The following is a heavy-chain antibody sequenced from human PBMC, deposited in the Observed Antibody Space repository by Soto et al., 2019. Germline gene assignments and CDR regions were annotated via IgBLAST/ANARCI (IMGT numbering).Heavy chain of an antibody. CDR3: ARDIQSVGPRASEAFDL. V-gene: IGHV1-3*01. Sequence: QVQLVQSGAELKKPGASVNISCTASGFTFSDNLINWVRQVPGQGLEWMGWLNPDTGNTRYSETFQGRVTISRHTSASIAYMELMGLENQDTALYFCARDIQSVGPRASEAFDLWGQGTMITVSS. CDR2: LNPDTGNT. J-gene: IGHJ3*01. D-gene: IGHD5-18*01. CDR1: GFTFSDNL.